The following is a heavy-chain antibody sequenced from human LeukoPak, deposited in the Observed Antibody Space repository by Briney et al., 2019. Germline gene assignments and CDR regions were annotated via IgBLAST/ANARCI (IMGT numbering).Heavy chain of an antibody. CDR1: GYTFTTYY. D-gene: IGHD6-6*01. V-gene: IGHV1-46*01. CDR2: INPSSGDT. J-gene: IGHJ4*02. Sequence: ASVKVSCKASGYTFTTYYIHWLRQAPGQGLEWVGLINPSSGDTTYAQKFQGRVSITRDTSTTTVYMELSSLRSEDTAVYHCAREDTLSIIAARHLDNWGQGTLVTVSS. CDR3: AREDTLSIIAARHLDN.